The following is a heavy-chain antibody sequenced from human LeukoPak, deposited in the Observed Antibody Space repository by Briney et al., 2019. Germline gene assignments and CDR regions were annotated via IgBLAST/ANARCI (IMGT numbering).Heavy chain of an antibody. V-gene: IGHV1-69*13. Sequence: GASVKVSCKASGGTFSSYAISWVRQAPGQGLEWMGGIIPIFGTANYAQKFQGRVTITADESTSTAYMELSSLRSDDTAVYYCARPGYSSSWYGAWGQGTLVTVSS. J-gene: IGHJ4*02. CDR2: IIPIFGTA. D-gene: IGHD6-13*01. CDR3: ARPGYSSSWYGA. CDR1: GGTFSSYA.